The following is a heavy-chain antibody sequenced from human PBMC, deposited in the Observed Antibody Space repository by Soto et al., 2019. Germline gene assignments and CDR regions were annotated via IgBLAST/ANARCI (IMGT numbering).Heavy chain of an antibody. CDR2: IVPSLDTT. D-gene: IGHD3-16*02. Sequence: GASVKVSCKASGGTFSSSGFSWVRQAPGQGLEWMGMIVPSLDTTNYAQKFQARVTITADEVTSTAYMELRSLRSEDTAVYYCARWPQPRYTADPYAVDVWGQGTRVTVLL. J-gene: IGHJ6*02. V-gene: IGHV1-69*11. CDR1: GGTFSSSG. CDR3: ARWPQPRYTADPYAVDV.